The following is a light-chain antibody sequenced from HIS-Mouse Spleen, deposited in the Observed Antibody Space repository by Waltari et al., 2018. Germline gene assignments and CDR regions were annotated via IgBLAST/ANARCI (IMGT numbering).Light chain of an antibody. V-gene: IGLV1-47*01. CDR3: AAWDDSLSGPV. J-gene: IGLJ3*02. Sequence: QSVLTQPPSASGPPGQRVTSSCSGRTSNIGRNYVSWYQHLPGTAPKLRLYRNHQRPSGVPDRFSGSKSGTSASLAISGLRSEDEADYYCAAWDDSLSGPVFGGGTKLTVL. CDR2: RNH. CDR1: TSNIGRNY.